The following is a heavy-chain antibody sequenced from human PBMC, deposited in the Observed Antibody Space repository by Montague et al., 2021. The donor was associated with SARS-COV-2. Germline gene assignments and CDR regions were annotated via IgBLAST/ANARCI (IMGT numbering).Heavy chain of an antibody. Sequence: SLRLSCAVSGFTFSNYWMHWVRQVPGKGLVWVSRINTNGSRITYADSVKGRFTMSRDNAKNTLYLQMDSLRPEDSAMYYCASGSCSGGGCYPPDPWGQGTLVTVSS. V-gene: IGHV3-74*03. CDR2: INTNGSRI. CDR1: GFTFSNYW. CDR3: ASGSCSGGGCYPPDP. J-gene: IGHJ5*02. D-gene: IGHD2-15*01.